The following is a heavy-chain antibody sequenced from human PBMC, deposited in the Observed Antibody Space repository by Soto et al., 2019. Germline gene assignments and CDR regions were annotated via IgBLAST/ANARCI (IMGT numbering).Heavy chain of an antibody. Sequence: QLQLQESGPGLVKPSETLSLTCTVSGGSISSSSYYWGWIRQPPGKGLEWIGSIYYSGSTYYNPSLRSRVTISVDTSKNQCSLKLSSVTAADTAVYYCARIPYDSSGYCDYWGQGTLVTVSS. CDR1: GGSISSSSYY. J-gene: IGHJ4*02. CDR3: ARIPYDSSGYCDY. D-gene: IGHD3-22*01. CDR2: IYYSGST. V-gene: IGHV4-39*01.